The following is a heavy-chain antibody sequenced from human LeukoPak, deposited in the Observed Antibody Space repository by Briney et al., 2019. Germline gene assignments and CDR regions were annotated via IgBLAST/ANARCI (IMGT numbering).Heavy chain of an antibody. D-gene: IGHD4-17*01. J-gene: IGHJ4*02. V-gene: IGHV3-21*01. CDR1: GFTFSSYS. CDR2: ISSSSSYI. Sequence: PGGSLRLSCAASGFTFSSYSMNWVRQAPGKGLEWVSSISSSSSYIYYADSVKGRFTISRDNAKNSLYLQMNSLRAEDTAVYYCAREGAYGDHGPHFDYWGQGTLVTVSS. CDR3: AREGAYGDHGPHFDY.